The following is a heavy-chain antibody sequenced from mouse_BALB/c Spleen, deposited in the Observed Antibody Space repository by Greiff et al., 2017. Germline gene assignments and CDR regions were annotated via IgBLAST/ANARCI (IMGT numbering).Heavy chain of an antibody. V-gene: IGHV1S56*01. CDR1: GYTFTSYY. J-gene: IGHJ2*01. Sequence: QVQLKESGPELVKPGASVKMSCKASGYTFTSYYIHWVKQRPGQGLEWIGWIYPGDGSTKYNEKFKGKTTLTADKSSSTAYMLLSSLTSEDSAIYFCARGGYDEGFDYWGQGTTLTVSS. CDR2: IYPGDGST. D-gene: IGHD2-2*01. CDR3: ARGGYDEGFDY.